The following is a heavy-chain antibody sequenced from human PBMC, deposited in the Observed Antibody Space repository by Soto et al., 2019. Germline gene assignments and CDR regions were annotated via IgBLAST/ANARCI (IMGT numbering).Heavy chain of an antibody. CDR3: AEVLIFDSSVYYFDY. D-gene: IGHD3-22*01. CDR2: INPSGGST. CDR1: GYTFTSYY. J-gene: IGHJ4*02. Sequence: ASVKVSCKASGYTFTSYYMHWVRQAPGQGLEWMGIINPSGGSTRYAQKFQGRVTMTRDTSTSTVYMELSSLRSENTPVYYCAEVLIFDSSVYYFDYWGQGTLVTAS. V-gene: IGHV1-46*01.